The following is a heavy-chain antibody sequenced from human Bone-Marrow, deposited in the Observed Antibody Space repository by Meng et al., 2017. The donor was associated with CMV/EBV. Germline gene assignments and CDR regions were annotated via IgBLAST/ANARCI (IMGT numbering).Heavy chain of an antibody. V-gene: IGHV3-43D*03. CDR3: AKDGGSGWYSGYFVY. Sequence: GESLKISCAASGFTFDDYAMHWVRQAPGKGLEWVSLVTWDGDSTYYADSVRGRFTISRDNSKNSLYLQMNSLRSEDTALYYCAKDGGSGWYSGYFVYWGQGTLVTVSS. J-gene: IGHJ4*02. D-gene: IGHD6-19*01. CDR1: GFTFDDYA. CDR2: VTWDGDST.